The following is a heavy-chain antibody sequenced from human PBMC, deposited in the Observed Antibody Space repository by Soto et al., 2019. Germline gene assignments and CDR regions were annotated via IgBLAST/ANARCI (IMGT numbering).Heavy chain of an antibody. V-gene: IGHV1-69*13. CDR1: GGTFSSYA. CDR3: ARYMTASRYFDWSPYHYYGMDV. J-gene: IGHJ6*02. Sequence: ASVKVSCKASGGTFSSYAISWGRQAPGQGLEWMGGVIPIFGTANYAQKFQGRVTITADESTSTAYMELSSLRSEGTAGYYGARYMTASRYFDWSPYHYYGMDVWGQGTTVTVSS. CDR2: VIPIFGTA. D-gene: IGHD3-9*01.